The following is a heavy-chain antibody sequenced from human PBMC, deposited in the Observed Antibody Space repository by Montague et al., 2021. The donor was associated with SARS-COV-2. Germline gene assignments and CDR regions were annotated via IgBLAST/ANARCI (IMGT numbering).Heavy chain of an antibody. V-gene: IGHV2-70*01. D-gene: IGHD3-9*01. Sequence: PALVKPTQTLTLTCTFSGFSLSTSGMCVSWIRQPPGKALEWLALTDWDDDKYYRISLKTRLTISKDTSKNQVVLTMTNMDPVDTATYYCARIRDYDILSGTYSGLDYWGQGTLVTVSS. CDR2: TDWDDDK. J-gene: IGHJ4*02. CDR3: ARIRDYDILSGTYSGLDY. CDR1: GFSLSTSGMC.